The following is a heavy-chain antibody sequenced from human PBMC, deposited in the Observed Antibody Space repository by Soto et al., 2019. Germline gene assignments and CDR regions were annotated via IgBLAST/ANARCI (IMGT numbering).Heavy chain of an antibody. Sequence: GAPVKVSCKASGDTFASFGFSGVRQAPGQGLEWLGWISAYNGNTHYAQKVRDRVTLTTDTSKNTAYMELRSLTSDDTAVYYCARDQESITDRILQYWGQGTRVTVSS. V-gene: IGHV1-18*01. CDR2: ISAYNGNT. CDR3: ARDQESITDRILQY. CDR1: GDTFASFG. D-gene: IGHD3-10*01. J-gene: IGHJ4*02.